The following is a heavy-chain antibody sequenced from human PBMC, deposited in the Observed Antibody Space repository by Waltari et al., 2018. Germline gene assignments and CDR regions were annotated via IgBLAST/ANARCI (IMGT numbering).Heavy chain of an antibody. Sequence: QVQLVQSGAEVKKPGSSVKVSCKASGGTFSSYTISWVRQAPGQGLEWMGRIIPILGIANYAQKFQGRVTITADKSTSTAYMELSSLRSEDTAVYYCARGSLAAAGLGYFDYWGQGTLVIVSS. CDR3: ARGSLAAAGLGYFDY. D-gene: IGHD6-13*01. J-gene: IGHJ4*02. V-gene: IGHV1-69*02. CDR1: GGTFSSYT. CDR2: IIPILGIA.